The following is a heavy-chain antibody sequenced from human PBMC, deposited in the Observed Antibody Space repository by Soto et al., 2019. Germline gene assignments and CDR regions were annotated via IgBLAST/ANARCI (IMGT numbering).Heavy chain of an antibody. CDR2: IYWDDDK. CDR1: GFSLSTSGVG. CDR3: ASGGDTTYSFDY. D-gene: IGHD3-16*01. Sequence: SGPTRVNHTQTLTLTCAFSGFSLSTSGVGVGWIRQPPGKALEWLALIYWDDDKRYSPSLKSRLTITKDTSKKQVVLTMTNMDPVDTATYYCASGGDTTYSFDYWGQGTLVTVSS. J-gene: IGHJ4*02. V-gene: IGHV2-5*02.